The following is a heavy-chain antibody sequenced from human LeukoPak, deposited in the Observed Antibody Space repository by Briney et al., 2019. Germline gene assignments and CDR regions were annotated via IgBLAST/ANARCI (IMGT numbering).Heavy chain of an antibody. D-gene: IGHD3-3*01. CDR2: IYYSGST. CDR1: GVSISSYY. V-gene: IGHV4-59*12. J-gene: IGHJ4*02. CDR3: ARFGVGDYFDY. Sequence: SETLSLTCTVSGVSISSYYWSWIRQPPGKGLEWIGYIYYSGSTNYNPSLKSRVTISVDKSKNQFSLKLSSVTAADTAVYYCARFGVGDYFDYWGQGTLVTVSS.